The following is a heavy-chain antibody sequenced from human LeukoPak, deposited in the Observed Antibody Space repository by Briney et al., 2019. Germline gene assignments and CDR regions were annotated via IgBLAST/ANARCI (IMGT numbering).Heavy chain of an antibody. V-gene: IGHV4-4*07. J-gene: IGHJ5*02. CDR1: GGSISSYY. D-gene: IGHD6-13*01. Sequence: PSETLSLTCTVSGGSISSYYWSWIRQPAGKGLEWIGRIYTSGSTNYNPSLKSRVTMSVDTSKNQFSLKLSSVTAADTAVYYCAKDTSSWRSLNWFDPWGQGTLVTVSS. CDR2: IYTSGST. CDR3: AKDTSSWRSLNWFDP.